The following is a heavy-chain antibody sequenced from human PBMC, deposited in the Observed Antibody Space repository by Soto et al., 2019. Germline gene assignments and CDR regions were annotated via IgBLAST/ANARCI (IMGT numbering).Heavy chain of an antibody. V-gene: IGHV4-59*08. J-gene: IGHJ5*02. CDR1: GGSISTYY. CDR3: ASPKIAFYNWFDP. Sequence: SETLSLTCTVSGGSISTYYWNWIRQPPGKGLEWIGYIYYSGSTNYNPSLKSRVTISVDTSKNQFSLKLSSVTAADTAVYYCASPKIAFYNWFDPWGQGTLVTVSS. CDR2: IYYSGST. D-gene: IGHD3-3*02.